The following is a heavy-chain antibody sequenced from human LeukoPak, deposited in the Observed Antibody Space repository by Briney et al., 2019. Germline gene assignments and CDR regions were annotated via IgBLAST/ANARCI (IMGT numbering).Heavy chain of an antibody. CDR2: INRDGGTT. CDR1: GFTFSSYW. J-gene: IGHJ4*02. Sequence: GGSLRLSCAASGFTFSSYWMHWVRQVPGKGLVWVSRINRDGGTTGYSDSVKGRFTISRDNAKNTLYLQMNGLRAEDAAVYYCVSVGDYGDYANYFDYWGQGTLVTVSS. CDR3: VSVGDYGDYANYFDY. V-gene: IGHV3-74*01. D-gene: IGHD4-17*01.